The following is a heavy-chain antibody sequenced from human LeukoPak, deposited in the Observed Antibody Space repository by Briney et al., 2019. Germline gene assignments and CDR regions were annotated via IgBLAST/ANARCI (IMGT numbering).Heavy chain of an antibody. Sequence: SETLSLTCTVSGYSISSGYYWGWIRQPPGKGLEWIGSTYHSGSTYYNPSLKSRVTISVDTSKNQFSLKLSSVTAADTAVYYCARVGRYYYDSSGSDYWGQGTLVTVSS. CDR3: ARVGRYYYDSSGSDY. CDR1: GYSISSGYY. J-gene: IGHJ4*02. CDR2: TYHSGST. V-gene: IGHV4-38-2*02. D-gene: IGHD3-22*01.